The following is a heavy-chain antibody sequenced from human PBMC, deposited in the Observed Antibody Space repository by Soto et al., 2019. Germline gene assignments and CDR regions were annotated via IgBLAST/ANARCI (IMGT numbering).Heavy chain of an antibody. V-gene: IGHV3-23*01. D-gene: IGHD6-13*01. Sequence: GGSLRLSCSASGFTFSSSAMTWVRQAPGKGLEWVSSISATTGSTYYADSVKGRFTISRDNSMNTLYLQMNTLRAEDTAVYYCAKVSSSWYAGFFDLWGQGTLVTVSS. J-gene: IGHJ4*02. CDR3: AKVSSSWYAGFFDL. CDR2: ISATTGST. CDR1: GFTFSSSA.